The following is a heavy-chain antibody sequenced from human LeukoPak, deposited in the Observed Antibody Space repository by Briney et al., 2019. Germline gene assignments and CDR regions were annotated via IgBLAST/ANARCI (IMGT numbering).Heavy chain of an antibody. CDR1: GFTFSSYW. CDR3: ARTDYGDFYYFDY. V-gene: IGHV3-7*01. Sequence: GGSLRLSCAASGFTFSSYWMSWVRQAPGKGLEWVANIKQAGSEKNYVDSVEGRFTISRDNAKKSLYLQMNSLRAEDTAVYYCARTDYGDFYYFDYWGQGTLATVSS. CDR2: IKQAGSEK. J-gene: IGHJ4*02. D-gene: IGHD4-17*01.